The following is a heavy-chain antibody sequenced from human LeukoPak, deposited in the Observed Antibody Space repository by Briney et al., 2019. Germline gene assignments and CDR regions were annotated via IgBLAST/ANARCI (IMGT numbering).Heavy chain of an antibody. D-gene: IGHD3-10*01. J-gene: IGHJ4*02. V-gene: IGHV3-66*01. Sequence: GGSLRLSCAASGFSVSSEYLTWVRQAPGKGLDWVSVIYAGGNTFYADSVKGRFTISRDNSKNTLYLQMNNLSAEDTAVYYCARERGSGDPNNSASKRAFDYWGQGTLVTVSS. CDR3: ARERGSGDPNNSASKRAFDY. CDR1: GFSVSSEY. CDR2: IYAGGNT.